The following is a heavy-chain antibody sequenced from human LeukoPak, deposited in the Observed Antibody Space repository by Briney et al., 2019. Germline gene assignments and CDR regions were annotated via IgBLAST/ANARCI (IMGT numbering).Heavy chain of an antibody. D-gene: IGHD6-13*01. J-gene: IGHJ6*03. V-gene: IGHV3-23*01. CDR3: AKDWGAAATHYMDV. Sequence: GGSLRLSCAASGFTFSSYAMSWVRQAPGKGLEWVSAISGSGGSKYYADSLKGRFNISRDNSKNTLYLQSNSPSAEDPAVYYFAKDWGAAATHYMDVWRKGTTVSVSS. CDR1: GFTFSSYA. CDR2: ISGSGGSK.